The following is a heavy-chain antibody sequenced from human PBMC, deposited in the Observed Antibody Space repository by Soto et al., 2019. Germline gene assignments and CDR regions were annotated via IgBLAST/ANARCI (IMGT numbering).Heavy chain of an antibody. D-gene: IGHD3-3*01. CDR3: ARQEMEVTIFGVVTSAQYDP. Sequence: GASVKVSCKASGYTFTSYGISWVRQAPGQGLEWMGWISAYNGNTNYAQKLQGRVTMTTDTSTSTAYMELRSLRSDDTAVYYCARQEMEVTIFGVVTSAQYDPWGQGTLVTVSS. CDR1: GYTFTSYG. CDR2: ISAYNGNT. V-gene: IGHV1-18*01. J-gene: IGHJ5*02.